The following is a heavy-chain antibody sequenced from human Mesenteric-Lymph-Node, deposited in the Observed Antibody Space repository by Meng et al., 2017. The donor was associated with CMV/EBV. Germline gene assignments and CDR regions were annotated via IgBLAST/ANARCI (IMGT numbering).Heavy chain of an antibody. V-gene: IGHV2-5*02. Sequence: QITFTESGPTLGILTQTLTLTCTFSGFSLSTSGVCVGWISQPPVKALEWLALIYWDDDKRYSPSLKSRLTITKDTFKNQVVLTMTNMDPVDTATYYCAHSSGIAAAGPFYFDYWGQGTLVTVSS. D-gene: IGHD6-13*01. J-gene: IGHJ4*02. CDR2: IYWDDDK. CDR1: GFSLSTSGVC. CDR3: AHSSGIAAAGPFYFDY.